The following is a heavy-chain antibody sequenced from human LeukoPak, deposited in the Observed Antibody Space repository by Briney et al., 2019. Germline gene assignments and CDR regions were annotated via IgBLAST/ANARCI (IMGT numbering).Heavy chain of an antibody. D-gene: IGHD3-16*01. Sequence: GGSLRLSCAASGFTFSSYGMHWVRQAPGKGLEWVSYISSFSGTINYADSVKGRFTISRDNAKNSLYLQMNSLRAEDTAVYYCARDQGGVGYWGQGTLVTVSS. CDR1: GFTFSSYG. CDR3: ARDQGGVGY. CDR2: ISSFSGTI. V-gene: IGHV3-48*01. J-gene: IGHJ4*02.